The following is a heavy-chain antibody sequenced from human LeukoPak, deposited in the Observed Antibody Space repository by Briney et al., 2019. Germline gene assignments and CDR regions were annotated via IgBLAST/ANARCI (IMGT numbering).Heavy chain of an antibody. CDR2: ISGSGGST. CDR1: GFTFSSYG. V-gene: IGHV3-23*01. J-gene: IGHJ4*02. Sequence: GGSLRLSCAASGFTFSSYGMSWVRQAPGKGLEWVSAISGSGGSTFYADSVKGRFTISRDNPKNTLFLRMNSLRAEDTAVYYCATSRFYYYPYYWGQGTLVTVSS. CDR3: ATSRFYYYPYY. D-gene: IGHD3-10*01.